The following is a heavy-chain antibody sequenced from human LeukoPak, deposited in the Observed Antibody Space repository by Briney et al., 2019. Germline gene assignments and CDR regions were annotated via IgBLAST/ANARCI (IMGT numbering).Heavy chain of an antibody. V-gene: IGHV1-2*02. J-gene: IGHJ5*02. CDR1: GYTFTGYY. CDR3: ARAPHPEVNWFDP. CDR2: INPNSGGT. Sequence: ASVKVSCKASGYTFTGYYMHWVRQAPGQGPEWMGWINPNSGGTNYAQKFQGRVTMTRDTSISTAYMELSRLRSDDTAVYYCARAPHPEVNWFDPWGQGTLVTVSS.